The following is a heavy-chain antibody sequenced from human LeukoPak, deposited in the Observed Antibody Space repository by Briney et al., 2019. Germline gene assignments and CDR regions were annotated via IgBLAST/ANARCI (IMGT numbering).Heavy chain of an antibody. Sequence: HPGGSLRLSCAASGFTFSNYWMSWVRQAPGKGLEWVANIKQDGSEKYYVDSVKGRFTISRDNAKNSLYLQMNSLRAEDTAVYYCARGYGDYGNYWGQGTLVTVSS. V-gene: IGHV3-7*01. J-gene: IGHJ4*02. CDR3: ARGYGDYGNY. CDR2: IKQDGSEK. D-gene: IGHD4-17*01. CDR1: GFTFSNYW.